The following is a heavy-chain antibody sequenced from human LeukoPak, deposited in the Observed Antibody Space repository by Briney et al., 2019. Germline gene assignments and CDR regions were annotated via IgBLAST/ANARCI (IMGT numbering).Heavy chain of an antibody. CDR1: GYSFTSYW. CDR3: ARHGGIAAAGTFGFDP. V-gene: IGHV5-51*01. CDR2: IYPGDSDT. D-gene: IGHD6-13*01. Sequence: GESLKISCKGSGYSFTSYWIGWVRQMPGKGLEGMGIIYPGDSDTRYSPSFQGQVTISADKSISTAYLQWSSLKASDTAMYYCARHGGIAAAGTFGFDPWGQGTLVTVSS. J-gene: IGHJ5*02.